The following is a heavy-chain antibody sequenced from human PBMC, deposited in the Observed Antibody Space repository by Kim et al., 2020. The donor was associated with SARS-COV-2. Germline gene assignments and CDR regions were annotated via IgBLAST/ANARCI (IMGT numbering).Heavy chain of an antibody. D-gene: IGHD6-13*01. CDR2: INTNTGNP. CDR1: GYTFTSYA. J-gene: IGHJ4*02. Sequence: ASVKVSCKASGYTFTSYAMNWVRQAPGQGLEWMGWINTNTGNPTYAQGFTGRFVFSLDTSVSTAYLQISSLKAEDTAVYYCAREAAAAGTAFDFDYWGQGTLVTVSS. V-gene: IGHV7-4-1*02. CDR3: AREAAAAGTAFDFDY.